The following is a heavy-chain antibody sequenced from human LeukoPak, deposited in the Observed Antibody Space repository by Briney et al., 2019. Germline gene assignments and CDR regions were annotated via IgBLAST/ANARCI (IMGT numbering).Heavy chain of an antibody. J-gene: IGHJ4*02. CDR2: INHSGST. CDR1: GGSFSGYY. V-gene: IGHV4-34*01. CDR3: ARGIAAAGTDY. D-gene: IGHD6-13*01. Sequence: SETLSLTCAVYGGSFSGYYWSWIRQPPGKGLEWIGEINHSGSTNYNPPLKSRVTISVDTSKNQFSLKLSSVTAADTAVYYCARGIAAAGTDYWGQGTLVTVSS.